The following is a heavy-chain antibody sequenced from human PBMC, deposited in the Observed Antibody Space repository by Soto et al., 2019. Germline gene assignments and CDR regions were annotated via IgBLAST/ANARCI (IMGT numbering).Heavy chain of an antibody. CDR2: INHSGST. V-gene: IGHV4-34*01. Sequence: QVQLQQWGAGLLKPSETLSLTCAVYGGSFSGYYWSWIRQPPGKGLEWIGEINHSGSTNYNPSLKIRVTTSVDTSKNQFALKLSSVTAADTAVYYCARGQGTYYYGSGSYSYWGQGTLVTVSS. CDR3: ARGQGTYYYGSGSYSY. J-gene: IGHJ4*02. D-gene: IGHD3-10*01. CDR1: GGSFSGYY.